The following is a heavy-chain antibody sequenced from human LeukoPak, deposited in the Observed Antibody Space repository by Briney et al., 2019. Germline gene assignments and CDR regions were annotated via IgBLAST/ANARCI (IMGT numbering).Heavy chain of an antibody. CDR3: AKDSDQYGSGSYLHF. J-gene: IGHJ4*02. CDR1: GFTFSSYA. Sequence: PGGSLRLSCAASGFTFSSYAMNWVRQAPGKWLEWVSGISDSGGSTYYADSVKGRFTISRDNSKNTLYLQMNSLRAEDTAVYYCAKDSDQYGSGSYLHFWGQGTLVTVSS. D-gene: IGHD3-10*01. CDR2: ISDSGGST. V-gene: IGHV3-23*01.